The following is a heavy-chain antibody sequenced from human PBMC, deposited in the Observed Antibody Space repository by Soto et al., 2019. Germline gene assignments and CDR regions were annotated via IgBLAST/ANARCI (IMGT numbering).Heavy chain of an antibody. Sequence: EVQLLESGGGLVQPGGSLRLSCAASGFTFSSYAMSWVRQAPGKGLEWVSAISGSGGSTYYADSVKGRFTISRDNSKNTMYLQMNSLRAEDTAVYYCAKWFLGYGSGTQQGDWGQGTLVTVSS. J-gene: IGHJ4*02. CDR2: ISGSGGST. V-gene: IGHV3-23*01. D-gene: IGHD3-10*01. CDR1: GFTFSSYA. CDR3: AKWFLGYGSGTQQGD.